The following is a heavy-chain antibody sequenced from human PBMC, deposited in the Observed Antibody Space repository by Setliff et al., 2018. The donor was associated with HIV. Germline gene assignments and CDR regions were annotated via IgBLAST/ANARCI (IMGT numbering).Heavy chain of an antibody. Sequence: SETLSLTCTVSGGSISSGDYYWSWIRQPPGKGLEWIGEINYSGGTNYIPSLKSRVTISVDTSKNQFSLTVTSVTAADTAVYYCARQGQWLGEDYFDYWGQGTLVTAPQ. CDR3: ARQGQWLGEDYFDY. CDR2: INYSGGT. J-gene: IGHJ4*02. V-gene: IGHV4-61*08. D-gene: IGHD6-19*01. CDR1: GGSISSGDYY.